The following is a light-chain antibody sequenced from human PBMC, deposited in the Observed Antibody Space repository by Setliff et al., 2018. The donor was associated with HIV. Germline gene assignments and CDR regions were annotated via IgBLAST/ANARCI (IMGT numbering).Light chain of an antibody. CDR1: STDVGGYDY. V-gene: IGLV2-11*01. Sequence: QSALTQPRSVSASPGQSVTISCTGSSTDVGGYDYVSWYQQHPGKAPKLLIYDVIKRPSGVPDRFSGSRSGNTASLTISGLQPEDGADYYCSSYTSSSTYVFGTGTKVTVL. J-gene: IGLJ1*01. CDR3: SSYTSSSTYV. CDR2: DVI.